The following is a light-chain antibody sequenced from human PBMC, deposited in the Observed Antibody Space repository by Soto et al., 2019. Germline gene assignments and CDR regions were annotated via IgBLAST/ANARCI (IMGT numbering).Light chain of an antibody. CDR3: QQYYSTPYT. Sequence: DIVMTQSPDSLAVSLGERATINCKSSQSVLYSSNNKNYLAWYQQKPGQPPNLLIYWASTREPGVPDRFSGSGSGTDFTLTISSLQAEDVAVYXCQQYYSTPYTFGQGTKLEIK. CDR2: WAS. V-gene: IGKV4-1*01. J-gene: IGKJ2*01. CDR1: QSVLYSSNNKNY.